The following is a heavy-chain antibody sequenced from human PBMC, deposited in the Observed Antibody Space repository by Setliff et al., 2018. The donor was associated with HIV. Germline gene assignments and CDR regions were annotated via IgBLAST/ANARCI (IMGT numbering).Heavy chain of an antibody. CDR1: GYTFTSND. CDR2: VNPNSGNT. Sequence: ASVKVSCKASGYTFTSNDINWVRQATGQGLEWMGWVNPNSGNTGYAQKFQGRVTMTRDTSISTAYMELSSLRSDDTAVYYCARGAWYSSGWYSSRYMDVWGKGTTVTVS. V-gene: IGHV1-8*01. J-gene: IGHJ6*03. D-gene: IGHD6-19*01. CDR3: ARGAWYSSGWYSSRYMDV.